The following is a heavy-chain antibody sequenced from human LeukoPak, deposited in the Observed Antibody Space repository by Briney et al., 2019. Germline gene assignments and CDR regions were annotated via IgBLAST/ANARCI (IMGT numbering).Heavy chain of an antibody. Sequence: GKSLRLFCAASGFTLSSYGMHWVRQAPGNGLDWLAVLWYDGSNKYYADSVKGRFTIFRDNSKNTLYLQMNSLRAEDTAVYYCARASSSWYGYYYGMDVWGQGTTVTVSS. CDR3: ARASSSWYGYYYGMDV. CDR2: LWYDGSNK. D-gene: IGHD6-13*01. J-gene: IGHJ6*02. V-gene: IGHV3-33*01. CDR1: GFTLSSYG.